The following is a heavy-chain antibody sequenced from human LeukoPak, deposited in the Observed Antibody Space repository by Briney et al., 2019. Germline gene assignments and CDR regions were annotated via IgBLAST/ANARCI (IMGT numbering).Heavy chain of an antibody. Sequence: GGSLRLSCAASGLTFSGYAMSWVRQAPGKGLEWVSAISGSGAGTYYPDSVKGRFTISRDNSKNTLYLQMNSLRADDTAVYYCAKGSYSSGWANRYWGQGTLVTVSS. D-gene: IGHD6-19*01. CDR1: GLTFSGYA. CDR2: ISGSGAGT. CDR3: AKGSYSSGWANRY. V-gene: IGHV3-23*01. J-gene: IGHJ4*02.